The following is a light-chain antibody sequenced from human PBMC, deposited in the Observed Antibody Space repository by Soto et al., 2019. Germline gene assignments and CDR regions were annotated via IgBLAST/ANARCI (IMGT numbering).Light chain of an antibody. V-gene: IGKV1-8*01. CDR1: QGISSY. J-gene: IGKJ4*01. CDR3: QQYYRYPLT. Sequence: AIRMTQSPSSLSASTGDRVTITCRASQGISSYLAWYQQKPGKAPKLLIYAASTLQSGVPSRFSGSGSGTDFTLTISCLQSEDFATCYCQQYYRYPLTFGGGTKVEI. CDR2: AAS.